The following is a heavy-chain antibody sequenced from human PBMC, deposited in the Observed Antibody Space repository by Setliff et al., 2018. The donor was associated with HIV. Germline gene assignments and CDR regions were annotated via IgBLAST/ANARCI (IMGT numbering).Heavy chain of an antibody. D-gene: IGHD2-8*01. J-gene: IGHJ5*02. CDR1: GGSISTYY. CDR3: ARRGRDGVLIVFATGFDP. Sequence: SETLSLTCTVSGGSISTYYWSWIRQPPGKGLEWIGSIYFTGSSDNNPSLKSRVTLSVDTSKNQFSLKLNSVTAADTAVYYCARRGRDGVLIVFATGFDPWGQGTLVTVSS. V-gene: IGHV4-59*08. CDR2: IYFTGSS.